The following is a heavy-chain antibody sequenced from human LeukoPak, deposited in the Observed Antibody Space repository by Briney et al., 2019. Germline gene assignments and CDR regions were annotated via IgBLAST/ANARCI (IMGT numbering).Heavy chain of an antibody. D-gene: IGHD6-13*01. Sequence: ASVKVSCKASGGTFSSYAISWVRQAPGQGLEWMGRIIPIFGIANYAQKFQGRVTITADKSTSTAYMELSSLRSEDTAVHYCARSVVIAAAGTGGHFDYWGQGTLVTVSS. V-gene: IGHV1-69*04. J-gene: IGHJ4*02. CDR3: ARSVVIAAAGTGGHFDY. CDR2: IIPIFGIA. CDR1: GGTFSSYA.